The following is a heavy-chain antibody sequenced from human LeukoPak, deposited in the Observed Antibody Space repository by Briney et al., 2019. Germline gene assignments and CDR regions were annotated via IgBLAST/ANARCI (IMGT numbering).Heavy chain of an antibody. V-gene: IGHV3-48*01. CDR1: GFTFSSYS. CDR3: ARGRGYCSRTTCWYFDY. J-gene: IGHJ4*02. Sequence: GGSLRLSCAASGFTFSSYSMNWVRQAPGKGLEWVSFISSSSSTIYYADSVKGRFTISRENAKNSLYLEMISLRAEDTAVYFCARGRGYCSRTTCWYFDYWGQGTLVTVSS. CDR2: ISSSSSTI. D-gene: IGHD2-2*01.